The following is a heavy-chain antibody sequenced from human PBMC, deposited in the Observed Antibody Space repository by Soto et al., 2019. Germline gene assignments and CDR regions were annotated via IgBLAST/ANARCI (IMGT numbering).Heavy chain of an antibody. J-gene: IGHJ4*02. CDR1: GFPFTTYG. D-gene: IGHD3-10*01. CDR3: VGGQYYFDY. Sequence: QVQLVESGGGVVQPGRSLRLSCAASGFPFTTYGMHWVREGPGKGLEWVAVISYDGSNKFYADSVKGRFTISRDNSKNTLYLQMSSLRPDDTALYYCVGGQYYFDYRGQGTLVIV. V-gene: IGHV3-30*03. CDR2: ISYDGSNK.